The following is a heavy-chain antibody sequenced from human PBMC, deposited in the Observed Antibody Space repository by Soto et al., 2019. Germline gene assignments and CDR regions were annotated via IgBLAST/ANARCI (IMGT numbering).Heavy chain of an antibody. CDR2: ISGSGGST. D-gene: IGHD3-9*01. CDR1: GFTFSSYA. J-gene: IGHJ5*02. Sequence: GGSLRLSCAASGFTFSSYAMSWVRQAPGKGLEWVSAISGSGGSTYYADSVKGRFTISRDNSKNTLYLQMNSLRAEDTAVYYCAKSEYDILISNWFDPWGQGTLVTVSS. V-gene: IGHV3-23*01. CDR3: AKSEYDILISNWFDP.